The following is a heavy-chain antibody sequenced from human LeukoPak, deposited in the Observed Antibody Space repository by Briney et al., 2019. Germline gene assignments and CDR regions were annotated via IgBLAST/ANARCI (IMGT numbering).Heavy chain of an antibody. Sequence: ASVKVSCKASGYTFTGYYMHWVRQAPGQGLERMGGIIPIFGTANYAQKFQGRVTITADESTSTAYMELSSLRSEDTAVYYCARSGVAAAGTDYYYMDVWGKGTTVTISS. D-gene: IGHD6-13*01. V-gene: IGHV1-69*13. CDR3: ARSGVAAAGTDYYYMDV. CDR2: IIPIFGTA. CDR1: GYTFTGYY. J-gene: IGHJ6*03.